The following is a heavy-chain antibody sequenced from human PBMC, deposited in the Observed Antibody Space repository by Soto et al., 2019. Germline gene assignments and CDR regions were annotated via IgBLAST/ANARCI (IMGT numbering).Heavy chain of an antibody. CDR2: IYYSGST. CDR3: ARVRAKKSICIFGVVIRYNRFDP. Sequence: SETLSLTCTVSGGSISSYYWSWIRQPPGKGLEWIGYIYYSGSTNYNPSLKSRVTISVDTSKNQFSLKLSSVTAADTAVYYCARVRAKKSICIFGVVIRYNRFDPWGQGTLVTVSS. V-gene: IGHV4-59*01. D-gene: IGHD3-3*02. CDR1: GGSISSYY. J-gene: IGHJ5*02.